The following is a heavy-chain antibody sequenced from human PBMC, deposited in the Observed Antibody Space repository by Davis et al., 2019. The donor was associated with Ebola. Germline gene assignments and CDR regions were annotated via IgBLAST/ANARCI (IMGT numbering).Heavy chain of an antibody. Sequence: HTGGLLRSSCAALETIFRSNWMHWVRQAPGKGLVWVDRNNSDGSSTSYADSVQGRFTISRDNAKNTLYLQMNSLRAEDTAVYYCALIVAHKYYYYYGMDVWGQGTTVTVSS. D-gene: IGHD5-12*01. CDR3: ALIVAHKYYYYYGMDV. V-gene: IGHV3-74*01. CDR2: NNSDGSST. J-gene: IGHJ6*02. CDR1: ETIFRSNW.